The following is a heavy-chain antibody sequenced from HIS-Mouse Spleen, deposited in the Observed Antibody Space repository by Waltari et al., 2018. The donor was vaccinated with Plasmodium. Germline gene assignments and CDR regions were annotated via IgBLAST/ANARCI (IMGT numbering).Heavy chain of an antibody. Sequence: EVQLVEPGGGLIQPGGSLRLSCAASGFTVSHTYMRWVPAPPGKGLEWVSVIYSGGSTYYADSVKGRFTISRDNSKNTLYLQMNSLRAEDTAVYYCARGNSGYSSSWYLFDYWGQGTLVTVSS. D-gene: IGHD6-13*01. CDR1: GFTVSHTY. CDR3: ARGNSGYSSSWYLFDY. V-gene: IGHV3-53*01. J-gene: IGHJ4*02. CDR2: IYSGGST.